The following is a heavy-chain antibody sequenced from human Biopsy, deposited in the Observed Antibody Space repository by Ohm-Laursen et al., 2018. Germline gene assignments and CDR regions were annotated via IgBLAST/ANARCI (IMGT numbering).Heavy chain of an antibody. CDR3: ALASFDY. Sequence: ASVKVSCKASGYTFTTYYIHWVRQAPGQGLEWMGIINPSGNSTAYTQNFQGRVTMTWDTSTSTVHMELSSLRFEDTAVYYCALASFDYWGQGTTVTVSS. V-gene: IGHV1-46*01. CDR1: GYTFTTYY. CDR2: INPSGNST. J-gene: IGHJ4*03.